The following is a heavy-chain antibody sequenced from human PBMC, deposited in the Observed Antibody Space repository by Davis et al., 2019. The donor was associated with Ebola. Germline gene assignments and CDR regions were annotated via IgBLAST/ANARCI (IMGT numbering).Heavy chain of an antibody. V-gene: IGHV3-49*04. CDR2: IRSKAYGGTT. Sequence: GESLKISCTASGFTFGDYAMSWVRQAPGKGLEWVGFIRSKAYGGTTEYAASVKGRFTISRDDSKNTLYLQMNSLKTEDTAVYYCTTSDYIWGSLIDYWGQGTLVTVSS. J-gene: IGHJ4*02. CDR1: GFTFGDYA. D-gene: IGHD3-16*01. CDR3: TTSDYIWGSLIDY.